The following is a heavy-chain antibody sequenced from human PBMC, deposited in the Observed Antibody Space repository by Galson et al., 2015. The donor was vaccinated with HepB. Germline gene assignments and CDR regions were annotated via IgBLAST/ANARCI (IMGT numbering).Heavy chain of an antibody. J-gene: IGHJ4*02. CDR2: IIPSLGIA. Sequence: SVKVSCKASGGTFSSYTINWVRQAPGQGLEWMGRIIPSLGIAKYAQKFQGRVTITADKSTSTSYMELSCLRSEDTAVYYCARLVLLDYWGQGTLVTVSS. CDR1: GGTFSSYT. CDR3: ARLVLLDY. D-gene: IGHD2-8*01. V-gene: IGHV1-69*02.